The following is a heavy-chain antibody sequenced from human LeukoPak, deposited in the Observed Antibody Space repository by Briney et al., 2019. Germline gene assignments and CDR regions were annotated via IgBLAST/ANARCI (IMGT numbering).Heavy chain of an antibody. V-gene: IGHV4-34*01. CDR3: ARVTRGKPYYYDSSGGAGYFDL. J-gene: IGHJ2*01. Sequence: PSETLSLTCAVYGGSFSGYYWSWIRQPPGRGMEWIGEINHSGSTNYNPSLKSRDTISVDKSKNQFSLKLSSVTAADTAVYYCARVTRGKPYYYDSSGGAGYFDLWGRGTLVTVSS. CDR1: GGSFSGYY. CDR2: INHSGST. D-gene: IGHD3-22*01.